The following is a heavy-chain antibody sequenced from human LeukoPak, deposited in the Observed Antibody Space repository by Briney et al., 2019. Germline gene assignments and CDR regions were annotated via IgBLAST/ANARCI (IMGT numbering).Heavy chain of an antibody. CDR2: VSYDGSNK. D-gene: IGHD3-22*01. Sequence: PGGYLRLYCAASGFTFSSYSMHWVRHAPGNGLEWVAVVSYDGSNKYNADSVKGRFTISRDNSKNTLCLQMNSLRREDTAEYYCARAEYDRSGSIYYYYGMDIWGQGTTVTVSS. J-gene: IGHJ6*02. CDR1: GFTFSSYS. V-gene: IGHV3-30-3*01. CDR3: ARAEYDRSGSIYYYYGMDI.